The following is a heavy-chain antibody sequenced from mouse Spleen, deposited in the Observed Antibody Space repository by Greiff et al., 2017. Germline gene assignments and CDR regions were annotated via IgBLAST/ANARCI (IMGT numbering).Heavy chain of an antibody. D-gene: IGHD4-1*01. J-gene: IGHJ2*01. Sequence: QVQLQQSGAELVRPGASVKLSCKASGYTFTDYYINWVKQRPGQGLEWIARIYPGSGNTYYNEKFKGKATLTAEKSSSTAYMQLSSLTSEDSAVYFCARALGYFDYWGQGTTLTVSS. CDR3: ARALGYFDY. CDR2: IYPGSGNT. CDR1: GYTFTDYY. V-gene: IGHV1-76*01.